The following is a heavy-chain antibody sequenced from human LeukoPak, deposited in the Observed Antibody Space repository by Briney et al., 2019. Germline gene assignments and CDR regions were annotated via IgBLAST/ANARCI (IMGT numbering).Heavy chain of an antibody. J-gene: IGHJ4*02. V-gene: IGHV4-59*01. Sequence: KTSETLSLTCSVSNGSISSDYWTWIRQPPGKGLEWIGYIYYSGSTKYNPSLESRATISLDTSRNQFSLKLTSMSAADTAVYYCARLTTRPGGIRPLIMDFWGQGTLVTVSS. CDR2: IYYSGST. CDR1: NGSISSDY. CDR3: ARLTTRPGGIRPLIMDF. D-gene: IGHD3-10*01.